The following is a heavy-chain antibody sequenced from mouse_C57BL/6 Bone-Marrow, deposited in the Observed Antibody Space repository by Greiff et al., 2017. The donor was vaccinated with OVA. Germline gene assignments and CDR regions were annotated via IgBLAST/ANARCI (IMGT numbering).Heavy chain of an antibody. CDR1: GYAFTNYL. V-gene: IGHV1-54*01. J-gene: IGHJ1*03. CDR3: ARGGYYGSSCWYFDV. D-gene: IGHD1-1*01. Sequence: QVQLQQSGAELVRPGTSVKVSCKASGYAFTNYLIEWVKQRPGQGLEWIGVINPGSGGTNYNEKFKGKATLTADKSSSTAYMQLNSLTSEDSAVYFCARGGYYGSSCWYFDVWGTGTTVTVSS. CDR2: INPGSGGT.